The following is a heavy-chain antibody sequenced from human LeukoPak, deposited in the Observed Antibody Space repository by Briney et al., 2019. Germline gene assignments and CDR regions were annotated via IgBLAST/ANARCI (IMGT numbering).Heavy chain of an antibody. CDR3: ARARGRWNQFDY. J-gene: IGHJ4*02. D-gene: IGHD1-14*01. Sequence: SETLSLTCTVSGGSISSSSYYWGWIRQPPGKGLEWIGSIYYSGSTYYNPSLKSRVTISVDTSKKQFSLKLTSVTAADTAVYYCARARGRWNQFDYWGQGALVTVSS. CDR1: GGSISSSSYY. V-gene: IGHV4-39*07. CDR2: IYYSGST.